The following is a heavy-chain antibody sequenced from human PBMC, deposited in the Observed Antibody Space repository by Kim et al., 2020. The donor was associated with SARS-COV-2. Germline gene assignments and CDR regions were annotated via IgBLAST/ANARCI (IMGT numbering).Heavy chain of an antibody. J-gene: IGHJ4*02. D-gene: IGHD1-26*01. Sequence: ASVKVSCKASGYTFRNYGFSWVRQAPGQGLEWMGWISAYNSNTKYAEKFQGRVTMTTDSSRTTAYMELRSLRPDDTAVYYCARATNFYSGKDYWGQGTLVTVSS. CDR3: ARATNFYSGKDY. CDR2: ISAYNSNT. CDR1: GYTFRNYG. V-gene: IGHV1-18*01.